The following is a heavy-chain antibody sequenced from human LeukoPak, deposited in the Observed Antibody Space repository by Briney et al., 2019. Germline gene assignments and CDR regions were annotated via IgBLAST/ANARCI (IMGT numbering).Heavy chain of an antibody. CDR1: GGSISSRSYY. CDR3: ARETSQKGAHYMDV. D-gene: IGHD3-16*01. J-gene: IGHJ6*03. V-gene: IGHV4-61*01. Sequence: SETLSLTCTVSGGSISSRSYYWSWIRQPPGKGLEWIGYIYYSGSTNYNPSLKSRVTISVDTSKKQFSLKLTSVTVADTAVYYCARETSQKGAHYMDVWGKGTTVTISS. CDR2: IYYSGST.